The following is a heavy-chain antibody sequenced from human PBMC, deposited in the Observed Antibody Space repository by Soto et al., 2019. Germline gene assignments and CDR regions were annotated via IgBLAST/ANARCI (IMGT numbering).Heavy chain of an antibody. CDR3: ARRGDSYGQAYYYYYGMDV. CDR1: GYSFTSYW. D-gene: IGHD5-18*01. CDR2: IYPGDPDT. J-gene: IGHJ6*02. V-gene: IGHV5-51*01. Sequence: GESLKISCKGSGYSFTSYWIGWVRQMPGKGLEWMGIIYPGDPDTRYSPSFQGQVTISADKSISTAYLQWSSLKASDTAMYYCARRGDSYGQAYYYYYGMDVWGQGTTVTVSS.